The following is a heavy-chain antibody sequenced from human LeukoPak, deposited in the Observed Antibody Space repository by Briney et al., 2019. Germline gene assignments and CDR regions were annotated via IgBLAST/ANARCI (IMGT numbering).Heavy chain of an antibody. V-gene: IGHV1-3*01. CDR2: INAGNGNT. CDR3: ARGPRAAADDY. CDR1: GYTFINYA. J-gene: IGHJ4*02. Sequence: APVKVSCKASGYTFINYAINWGRQAPGQRPEWIGWINAGNGNTKYSQKFQGRVTITRDTSASTAYMELSSLTSEDTAVYYCARGPRAAADDYWGQGTLVNVST. D-gene: IGHD6-13*01.